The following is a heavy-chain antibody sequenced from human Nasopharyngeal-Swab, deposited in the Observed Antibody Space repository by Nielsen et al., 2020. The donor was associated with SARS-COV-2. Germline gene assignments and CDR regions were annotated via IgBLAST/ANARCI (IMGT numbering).Heavy chain of an antibody. D-gene: IGHD2-2*01. Sequence: GGSLRLSCAASGFTFSDYYMTWIRQAPGKGLEWVSYISSSGSTIYYADSVKGRFTISRDNAKNSLYLQMNSLRAEDTAVYYCARGRYCSSTSCRSLMDVWGKGTTVTVSS. J-gene: IGHJ6*03. CDR2: ISSSGSTI. CDR3: ARGRYCSSTSCRSLMDV. V-gene: IGHV3-11*04. CDR1: GFTFSDYY.